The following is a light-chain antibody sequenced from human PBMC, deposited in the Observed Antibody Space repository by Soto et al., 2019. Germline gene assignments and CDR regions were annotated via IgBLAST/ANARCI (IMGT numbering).Light chain of an antibody. CDR1: QRISTW. Sequence: DIQMTQSPSTLSASVGDRVTITCRASQRISTWLAWYQQKPGKAPKLLIYDVSTLQSGVPSRFSGGGSGTDFTLTISSLQPEDVATYYCQKYNSAPRTFGQGTKVDIK. V-gene: IGKV1-27*01. CDR3: QKYNSAPRT. J-gene: IGKJ1*01. CDR2: DVS.